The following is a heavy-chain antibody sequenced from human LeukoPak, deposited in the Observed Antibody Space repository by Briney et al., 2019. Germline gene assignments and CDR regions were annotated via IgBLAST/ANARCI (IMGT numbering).Heavy chain of an antibody. J-gene: IGHJ4*02. CDR3: ARGTMVRGVIIKIDY. CDR1: GYTFTGYY. Sequence: ATVKVFCKASGYTFTGYYMHWVRQAPGQGLEWMEWINPNSGGTNYAQKFQGRVTMTRDTSISTAYMELSRLRSDDTAVYYCARGTMVRGVIIKIDYWGQGTLVTVSS. D-gene: IGHD3-10*01. CDR2: INPNSGGT. V-gene: IGHV1-2*02.